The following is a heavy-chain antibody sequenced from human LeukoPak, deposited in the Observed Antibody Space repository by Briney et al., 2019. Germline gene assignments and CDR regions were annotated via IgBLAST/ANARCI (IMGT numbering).Heavy chain of an antibody. CDR1: GGSFSGYY. CDR2: IYYSGST. D-gene: IGHD5-24*01. J-gene: IGHJ4*02. CDR3: AXWDGYNYFGFDY. V-gene: IGHV4-59*01. Sequence: SETLSLTCAVYGGSFSGYYWSWIRQPPGKGLEWIGYIYYSGSTNYNPSLKSRVTISVDTSKNQFSLKLSSGDAADTAVYYCAXWDGYNYFGFDYWGQGTLVTVSS.